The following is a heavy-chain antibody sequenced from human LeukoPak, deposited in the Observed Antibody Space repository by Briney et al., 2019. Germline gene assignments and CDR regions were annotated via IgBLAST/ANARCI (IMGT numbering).Heavy chain of an antibody. Sequence: GGSLRLSCAASGFTFSTYATTWLRQAPGKGLEWVSALSASGGNTYYADSVKGRFTISRDNSKNMLYLQMNSLGAEDTAVYYCAKTGPGSSGWYSGFDYWGQGTLVTVSS. J-gene: IGHJ4*02. CDR3: AKTGPGSSGWYSGFDY. CDR2: LSASGGNT. V-gene: IGHV3-23*01. D-gene: IGHD6-19*01. CDR1: GFTFSTYA.